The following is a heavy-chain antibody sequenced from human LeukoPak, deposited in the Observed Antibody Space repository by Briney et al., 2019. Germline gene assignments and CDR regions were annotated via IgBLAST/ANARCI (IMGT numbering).Heavy chain of an antibody. CDR1: GFTFRDYN. V-gene: IGHV3-11*01. D-gene: IGHD3-9*01. Sequence: KAGGSLRLSCAASGFTFRDYNMNWVRQAPGQGLEWVSYITDSGSSIHYADSVNGRFTISRDNAKNSLYLQMNSLRAEDSAVYYCARSIGLTGGGVDVWGRGTTVTVSS. CDR2: ITDSGSSI. J-gene: IGHJ6*02. CDR3: ARSIGLTGGGVDV.